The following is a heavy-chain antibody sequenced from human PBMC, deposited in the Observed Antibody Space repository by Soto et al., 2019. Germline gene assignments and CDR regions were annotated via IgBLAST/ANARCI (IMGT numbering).Heavy chain of an antibody. Sequence: SETLSLTCTVSGGSISSYYWSWIRQPPGKGLEWIGYIYYSGSTNHNPSLESRVTISVDTSKNQFSLKLSSVTAADTAVYYCARLAVAGRIIDYWGQGTLVTVSS. D-gene: IGHD6-19*01. V-gene: IGHV4-59*01. J-gene: IGHJ4*02. CDR1: GGSISSYY. CDR3: ARLAVAGRIIDY. CDR2: IYYSGST.